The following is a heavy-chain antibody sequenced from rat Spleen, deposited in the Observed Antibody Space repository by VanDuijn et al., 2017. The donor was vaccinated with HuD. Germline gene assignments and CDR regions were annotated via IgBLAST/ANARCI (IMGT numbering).Heavy chain of an antibody. J-gene: IGHJ3*01. CDR3: AKDRDGGYAFAY. Sequence: EVQLVESGGGLVQPGRSMKLSCAASGFTFSSYWMYWIRQAPGKGLEWVSSISTDGGNTYYPDSVKGRFTISRDNAENIVYLQMNSLRYEDTATYYCAKDRDGGYAFAYWGQGTLVTVSS. CDR2: ISTDGGNT. D-gene: IGHD1-11*01. V-gene: IGHV5-58*01. CDR1: GFTFSSYW.